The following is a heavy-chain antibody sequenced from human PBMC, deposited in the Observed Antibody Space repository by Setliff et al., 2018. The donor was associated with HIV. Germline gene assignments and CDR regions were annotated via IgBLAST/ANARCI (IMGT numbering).Heavy chain of an antibody. Sequence: ETLSLTCTVSGGSISSGGYYWSWVRQAPGKGLEWVSGINWNGGSTGYADSVKGRFTISRDNAKDSLYLQMNGLRAGDTAVYYCSRDDSSGQWLLDYMDVWGKGTTVTVSS. D-gene: IGHD5-12*01. CDR1: GGSISSGGYY. J-gene: IGHJ6*03. CDR2: INWNGGST. V-gene: IGHV3-20*04. CDR3: SRDDSSGQWLLDYMDV.